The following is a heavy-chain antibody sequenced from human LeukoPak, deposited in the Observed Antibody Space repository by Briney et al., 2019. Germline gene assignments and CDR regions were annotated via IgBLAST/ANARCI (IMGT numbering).Heavy chain of an antibody. CDR1: GFTLSSYW. D-gene: IGHD2-21*02. J-gene: IGHJ4*02. CDR3: ARGSMVVTAHDY. CDR2: IKQDGSEK. V-gene: IGHV3-7*01. Sequence: GGSLRLSCAASGFTLSSYWMSWVRQAPGKGLEWVANIKQDGSEKYYVDSVQGRLTISRDNAKNSLYLQMNSLGAEDTAVYYCARGSMVVTAHDYWGQGTLVTVSS.